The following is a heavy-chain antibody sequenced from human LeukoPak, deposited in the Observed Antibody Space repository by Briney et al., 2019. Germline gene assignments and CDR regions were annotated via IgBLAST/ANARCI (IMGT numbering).Heavy chain of an antibody. CDR3: ARVSLSSGCLSN. J-gene: IGHJ4*02. CDR1: GFTVSSNY. CDR2: IYSGGST. Sequence: PGGSLRLSCAASGFTVSSNYMSWVRQAPGKGLEWVSVIYSGGSTYYADSVKGRFTISRDNAKNTLFLQMNGLRAEDTAVYYCARVSLSSGCLSNWGQGTLVTVSS. D-gene: IGHD6-19*01. V-gene: IGHV3-53*01.